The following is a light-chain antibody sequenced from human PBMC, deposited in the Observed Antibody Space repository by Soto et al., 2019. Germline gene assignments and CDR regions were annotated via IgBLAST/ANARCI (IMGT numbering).Light chain of an antibody. CDR2: DTT. CDR1: QGISNA. Sequence: AIQLTQSPSSLSASVGDRVAITCRASQGISNALAWYQHKPGKPPKLLIYDTTNLESGVPSRFSGSGSGADFTLTITSLQPEDFAPYYCQQFYNYPITFGQGVRLEIK. V-gene: IGKV1D-13*01. J-gene: IGKJ5*01. CDR3: QQFYNYPIT.